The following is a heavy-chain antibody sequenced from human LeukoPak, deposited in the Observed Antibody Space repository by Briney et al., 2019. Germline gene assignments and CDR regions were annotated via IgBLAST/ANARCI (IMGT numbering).Heavy chain of an antibody. CDR1: GGSFSGYY. CDR3: ARVPMIVVVITDDYYYGMDV. Sequence: SETLSLTCAGYGGSFSGYYWSWIRQPPGKGLEWIGEINHSGSTNYNPSLKSRVTISVDTSKNQFSLKLSSVTAADTAVYYCARVPMIVVVITDDYYYGMDVWGQGTTVTVSS. J-gene: IGHJ6*02. CDR2: INHSGST. D-gene: IGHD3-22*01. V-gene: IGHV4-34*01.